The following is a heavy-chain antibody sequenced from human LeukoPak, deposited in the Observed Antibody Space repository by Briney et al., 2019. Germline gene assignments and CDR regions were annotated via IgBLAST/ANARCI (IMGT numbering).Heavy chain of an antibody. Sequence: GGSPRLSCAASGVTVSSNYMCWVRQAPGKGLEWVSVIYSDGTTVYADSVKGRFTISRDNSKNTLFLQMNSLRAEDTAVYYCARARPFGGYFALLGQGTLVTVSS. CDR1: GVTVSSNY. J-gene: IGHJ4*03. CDR3: ARARPFGGYFAL. V-gene: IGHV3-53*01. D-gene: IGHD3-10*01. CDR2: IYSDGTT.